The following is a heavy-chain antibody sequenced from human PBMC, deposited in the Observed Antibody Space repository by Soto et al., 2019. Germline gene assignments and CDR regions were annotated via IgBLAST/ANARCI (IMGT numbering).Heavy chain of an antibody. CDR2: ISAYNGNT. Sequence: QVQLVQSGAEVKKPGASVKVSCKASGYTFTSYGISWVRQAPGQGLEWMGWISAYNGNTKYAQKLQGRGTMTADTSSRTAYMGLRSLRSDDTAVYYCARLGGVPGWFGDHYSYYGMDVWGQGTTVTVSS. CDR3: ARLGGVPGWFGDHYSYYGMDV. CDR1: GYTFTSYG. V-gene: IGHV1-18*01. D-gene: IGHD3-10*01. J-gene: IGHJ6*02.